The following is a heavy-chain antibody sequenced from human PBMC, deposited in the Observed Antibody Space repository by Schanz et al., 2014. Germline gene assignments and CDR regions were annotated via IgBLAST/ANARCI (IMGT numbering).Heavy chain of an antibody. CDR3: ARDSDVSKYNLFDS. CDR2: INPNSGGT. CDR1: GYTFTDYY. Sequence: QVQLVQSGAEVKEPGASVKVSCKASGYTFTDYYMHWVRQAPGQGLEWMGRINPNSGGTNYAQKFQGRVTMTRDTSISTVYMELTRLTFDDTAIYYCARDSDVSKYNLFDSWGQGTLVTVSS. V-gene: IGHV1-2*06. J-gene: IGHJ5*01.